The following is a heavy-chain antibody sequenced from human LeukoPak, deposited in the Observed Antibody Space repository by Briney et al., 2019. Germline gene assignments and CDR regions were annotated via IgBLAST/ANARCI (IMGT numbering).Heavy chain of an antibody. CDR1: GYTFTSYG. CDR2: ISAYNGNT. J-gene: IGHJ4*02. CDR3: ARTRDTAMVDYGDY. Sequence: ASVKVSCKASGYTFTSYGISWVRQAPGQGLEWMGWISAYNGNTNYAQKLQGRVTMTTGASTSTAYMELRSLRSDDTAVYYCARTRDTAMVDYGDYWGQGTLVTVSS. V-gene: IGHV1-18*01. D-gene: IGHD5-18*01.